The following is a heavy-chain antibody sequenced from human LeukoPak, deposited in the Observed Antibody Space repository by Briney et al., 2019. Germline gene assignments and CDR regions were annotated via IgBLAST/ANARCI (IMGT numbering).Heavy chain of an antibody. Sequence: SETLSLTCIVSGDSIGNYYWSWIRQPAGKGLEWIGRVYTSGSTNYNPSLKSRVTLSIDTSKNQYSLKLSSVTAADTAVYYCARGGYTYGHKFGFDNWGQGSMVTVAS. J-gene: IGHJ3*02. CDR3: ARGGYTYGHKFGFDN. V-gene: IGHV4-4*07. CDR2: VYTSGST. D-gene: IGHD5-18*01. CDR1: GDSIGNYY.